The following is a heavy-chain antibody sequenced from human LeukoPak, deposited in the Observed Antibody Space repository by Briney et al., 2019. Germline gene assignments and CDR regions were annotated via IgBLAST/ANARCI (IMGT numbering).Heavy chain of an antibody. J-gene: IGHJ4*02. CDR2: FDPEDGET. D-gene: IGHD2-8*01. CDR1: VYTLTELS. CDR3: ASLSPMYLNYFDY. Sequence: ASVKVSCKVSVYTLTELSMHWVRQAPGKGRAGMGGFDPEDGETIYAQTFKGRLTMPQHTSTDTAYMELSSLRTEDTAVYSCASLSPMYLNYFDYWGQGTLVTVSS. V-gene: IGHV1-24*01.